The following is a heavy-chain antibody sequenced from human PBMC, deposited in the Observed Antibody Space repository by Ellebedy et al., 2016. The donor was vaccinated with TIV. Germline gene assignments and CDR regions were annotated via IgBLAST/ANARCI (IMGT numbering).Heavy chain of an antibody. V-gene: IGHV4-39*01. J-gene: IGHJ6*02. D-gene: IGHD2-2*01. CDR2: IYYSGST. CDR1: GGSISSSSYY. Sequence: MPSETLSLTCTVSGGSISSSSYYWGWIRQPPGKGLEWIGSIYYSGSTYYNPSLKSRVTISVDTSKNQFSLKLSSVTAADTAVYYCARRVDLPAAHYYYYYGMDVWGQGTTVTVSS. CDR3: ARRVDLPAAHYYYYYGMDV.